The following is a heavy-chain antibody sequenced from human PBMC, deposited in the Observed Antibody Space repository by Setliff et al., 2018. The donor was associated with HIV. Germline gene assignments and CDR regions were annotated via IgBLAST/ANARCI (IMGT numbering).Heavy chain of an antibody. CDR1: GGSISSHY. Sequence: SETLSLTCAVSGGSISSHYWSWIRQPPGKGLEWIGYIYYTGITNYNPSLKSRVTISVDTSKNQFSLKLSSVTAADTAVYYCARGPRYGSGNYYYYYYYMDVWGKGTTVTVSS. CDR3: ARGPRYGSGNYYYYYYYMDV. J-gene: IGHJ6*03. V-gene: IGHV4-59*11. CDR2: IYYTGIT. D-gene: IGHD3-10*01.